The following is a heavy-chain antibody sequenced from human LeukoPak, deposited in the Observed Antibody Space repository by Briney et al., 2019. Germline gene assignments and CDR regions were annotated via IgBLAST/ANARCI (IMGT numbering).Heavy chain of an antibody. V-gene: IGHV4-4*07. D-gene: IGHD1-26*01. J-gene: IGHJ4*02. Sequence: KASETLSLTCTVSGGSISSYYWSWIRQPAGKGLEWIGRIYTSGSTNYNPSLKSRVTMSVDTSKNQFSLKLSSVTAADTAVYYCARRTRGSYYGTPFDYWGQGTLVTVSS. CDR3: ARRTRGSYYGTPFDY. CDR1: GGSISSYY. CDR2: IYTSGST.